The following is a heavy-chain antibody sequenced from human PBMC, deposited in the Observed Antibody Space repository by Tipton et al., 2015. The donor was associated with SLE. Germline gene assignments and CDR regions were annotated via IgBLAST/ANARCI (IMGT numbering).Heavy chain of an antibody. D-gene: IGHD3-22*01. V-gene: IGHV4-34*01. CDR3: ARASGYYSGRGYYYGMDV. J-gene: IGHJ6*02. CDR2: INHSGST. CDR1: GGSFSGYY. Sequence: TLSLTCAVYGGSFSGYYWSWIRQPPGKGLEWIGEINHSGSTNYNPSLKSRVTISVDTSKNQFSLKLSSVTAADTAVYYCARASGYYSGRGYYYGMDVWGQGTTVTVSS.